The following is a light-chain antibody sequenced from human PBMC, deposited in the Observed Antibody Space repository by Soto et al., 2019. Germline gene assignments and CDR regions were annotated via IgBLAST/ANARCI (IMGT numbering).Light chain of an antibody. V-gene: IGKV1-5*03. CDR2: QAS. Sequence: DIPMTQSPSTLSASVGDRVTITCQASQSIRSWLAWYQQKPGKAPKLLIYQASSLGSGVPSRFSGSGSGTEFTLPISSLQPDDFATYYCQQYNAYSTFGQGTKLEIK. CDR3: QQYNAYST. J-gene: IGKJ2*01. CDR1: QSIRSW.